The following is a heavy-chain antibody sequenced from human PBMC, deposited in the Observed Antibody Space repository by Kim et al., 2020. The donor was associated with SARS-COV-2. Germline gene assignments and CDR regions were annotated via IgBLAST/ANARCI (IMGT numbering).Heavy chain of an antibody. J-gene: IGHJ4*02. CDR3: VAFRLVVATTSDY. CDR2: ITSRVNSYTT. Sequence: GGSLRLSCAASGFTFSDRFMDWVRQAPGKGLEWVGRITSRVNSYTTEYAASVKGRFMISRDDSKNSLYLQMNSLKTEDTAVYYCVAFRLVVATTSDYWGQGTLVTVSS. CDR1: GFTFSDRF. D-gene: IGHD2-15*01. V-gene: IGHV3-72*01.